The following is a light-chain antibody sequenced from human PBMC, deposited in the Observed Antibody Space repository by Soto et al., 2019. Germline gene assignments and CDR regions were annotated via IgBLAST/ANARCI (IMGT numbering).Light chain of an antibody. J-gene: IGLJ2*01. V-gene: IGLV1-40*01. Sequence: QSVLTQPPSVSGAPGQTVIISCSGSSSNIGAGYDVHWYQQLPGTVPKLLIYGNANRPSGVPDRFSGSRSGTSASLAITGLKAEDEADYYCQSYDSSLSGVVFGGGTKLTVL. CDR1: SSNIGAGYD. CDR3: QSYDSSLSGVV. CDR2: GNA.